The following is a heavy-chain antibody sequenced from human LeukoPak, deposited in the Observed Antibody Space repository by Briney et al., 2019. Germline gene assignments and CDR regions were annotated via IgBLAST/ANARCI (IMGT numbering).Heavy chain of an antibody. J-gene: IGHJ4*02. D-gene: IGHD4-17*01. CDR3: AREGDDDYVFLYYGGY. CDR2: ISHDESNT. CDR1: GLTFSSYA. V-gene: IGHV3-30*04. Sequence: GGSVRLPYAASGLTFSSYAMLWVRQAPGKGLVGVALISHDESNTLYADPVKGRFTISRDNSKNTLYLEMNSLRVEDTAVFYFAREGDDDYVFLYYGGYWGQGTLVTVSS.